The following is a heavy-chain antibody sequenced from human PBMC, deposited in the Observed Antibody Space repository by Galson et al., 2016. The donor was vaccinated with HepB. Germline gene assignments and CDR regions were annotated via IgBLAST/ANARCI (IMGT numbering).Heavy chain of an antibody. CDR3: ARVHRGYDFWSGRLYYFDY. D-gene: IGHD3-3*01. Sequence: LRLSCAASGFTVSSSFLSWVRQSPGKGLEWIGEINHSGNTRYNLSLQSRVTISVDTSKNQFSLKLSSVTAADTAVYYCARVHRGYDFWSGRLYYFDYWGQGTLVTVSS. CDR1: GFTVSSSF. CDR2: INHSGNT. J-gene: IGHJ4*02. V-gene: IGHV4-34*01.